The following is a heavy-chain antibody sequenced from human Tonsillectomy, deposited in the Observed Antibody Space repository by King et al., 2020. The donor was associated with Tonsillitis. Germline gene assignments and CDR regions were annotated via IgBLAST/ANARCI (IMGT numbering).Heavy chain of an antibody. CDR3: ARDVTAPGISGGLGWFDP. CDR1: GYTFTGYY. D-gene: IGHD6-13*01. J-gene: IGHJ5*02. CDR2: INPNSGGT. Sequence: VQLVESGAEVKKPGASVKVSCKASGYTFTGYYMHWVRQAPGQGLEWMGWINPNSGGTNHAQKFQGRVTMTRDMSISTAYMELSRLRSDDTAVYYCARDVTAPGISGGLGWFDPWGQGTLVTVSS. V-gene: IGHV1-2*02.